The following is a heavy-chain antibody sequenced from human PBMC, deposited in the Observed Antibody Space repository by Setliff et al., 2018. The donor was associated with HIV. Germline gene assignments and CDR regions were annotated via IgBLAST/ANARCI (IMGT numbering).Heavy chain of an antibody. CDR1: GDSFNFNYYY. Sequence: SETLSLTCTVSGDSFNFNYYYWVWIRQPPGKGLEWIGSIYYSGGFNYNPSLQSRLTLSIDISKNHFSLKLRSVTAADTAVYYCARVGTNWPSWFDPWGQGTQVTVSS. CDR2: IYYSGGF. J-gene: IGHJ5*02. D-gene: IGHD1-1*01. CDR3: ARVGTNWPSWFDP. V-gene: IGHV4-39*02.